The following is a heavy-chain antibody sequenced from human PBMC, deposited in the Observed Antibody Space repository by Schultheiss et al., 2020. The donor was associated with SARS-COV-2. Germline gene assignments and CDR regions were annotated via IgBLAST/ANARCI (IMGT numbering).Heavy chain of an antibody. V-gene: IGHV3-13*01. D-gene: IGHD5-18*01. CDR1: GFTFSSYA. CDR3: ARDIGHSYGWNYYFDY. J-gene: IGHJ4*02. Sequence: GESLKISCAASGFTFSSYAMSWVRQAPGKGLEWVSAISGTAGDTYYPGSVKGRFTISRENAKNSLYLQMNSLRDEDTAVYYCARDIGHSYGWNYYFDYWGQGTLVTVSS. CDR2: ISGTAGDT.